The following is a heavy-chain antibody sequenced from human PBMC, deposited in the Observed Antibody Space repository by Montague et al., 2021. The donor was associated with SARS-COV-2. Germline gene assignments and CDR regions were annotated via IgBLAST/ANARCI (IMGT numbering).Heavy chain of an antibody. CDR2: INHSGST. J-gene: IGHJ4*02. CDR1: GGSFSGYY. V-gene: IGHV4-34*01. CDR3: ARGAYSSSWYPVKYYFDY. Sequence: SETLSLTCTVYGGSFSGYYWSWIRQPPGKGLEWIGEINHSGSTSYNPSLKSRVTISVDTSKNQFSLKLSSVTAADAAVYYCARGAYSSSWYPVKYYFDYWGQGTLVTVSS. D-gene: IGHD6-13*01.